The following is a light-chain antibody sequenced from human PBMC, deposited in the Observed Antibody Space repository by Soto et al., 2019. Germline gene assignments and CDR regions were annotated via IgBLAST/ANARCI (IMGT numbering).Light chain of an antibody. V-gene: IGKV3-20*01. Sequence: EIVLTQSPGTLSLSPGERATLSCRASQSVSSSYLAWYQQKPGQAPRLLIYGASSRATGIPDRFSGSGSGTDFTLTISRLEPEDFAVYYCQQYGSSPTFGQGNYVEIK. CDR2: GAS. J-gene: IGKJ1*01. CDR3: QQYGSSPT. CDR1: QSVSSSY.